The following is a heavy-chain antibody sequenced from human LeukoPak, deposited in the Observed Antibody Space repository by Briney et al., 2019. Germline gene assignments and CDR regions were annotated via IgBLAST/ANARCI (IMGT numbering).Heavy chain of an antibody. D-gene: IGHD6-19*01. V-gene: IGHV1-2*02. CDR3: ARNRGSGWYAFDI. Sequence: ASVKVSCKASGYTFTGYCMHWVRQAPGQGLEWMGWINPNSGGTNYAQKFQGRVTMTRDTSISTAYMELSRLRSDDTAVYYCARNRGSGWYAFDIWGQGTMVTVSS. J-gene: IGHJ3*02. CDR2: INPNSGGT. CDR1: GYTFTGYC.